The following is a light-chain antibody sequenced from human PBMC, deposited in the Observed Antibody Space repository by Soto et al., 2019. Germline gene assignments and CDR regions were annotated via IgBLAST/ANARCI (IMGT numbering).Light chain of an antibody. CDR1: QSVSSY. Sequence: EIVLTPSPSTLSLSPGERATLSCRASQSVSSYLAWYQQKPGQAPRLLIYDASNRATGIPDRFSGSGSGTDFTLTISRLEPEDFAVYYCQQYGSSPLTFGGGTKVDI. CDR2: DAS. CDR3: QQYGSSPLT. J-gene: IGKJ4*01. V-gene: IGKV3-20*01.